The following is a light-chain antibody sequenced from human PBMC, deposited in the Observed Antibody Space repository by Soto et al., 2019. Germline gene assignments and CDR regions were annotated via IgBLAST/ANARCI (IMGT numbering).Light chain of an antibody. Sequence: EILLTQSPGTLSLSPGERATLSCRASQSVSSSYFALYQQKPGQAPRLLIYGASSRATGIPDNFSGSGSGTDLTFTISILEPEDFAVYYCQQYDSSPRSFGGGTQVEIK. CDR2: GAS. CDR3: QQYDSSPRS. V-gene: IGKV3-20*01. CDR1: QSVSSSY. J-gene: IGKJ4*01.